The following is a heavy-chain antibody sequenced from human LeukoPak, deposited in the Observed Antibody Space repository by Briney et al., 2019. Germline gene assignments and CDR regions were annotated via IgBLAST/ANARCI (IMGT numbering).Heavy chain of an antibody. Sequence: ASVKVSCKTSGYTFSSYGISWVRQAPGQGLEWMGWISGYNDNTDYAQKFQGRLTVSTDTSTGTAYMELRSLRSDDTAVYYCARALGPPYYYYYMDVWGKGTTVTVSS. CDR1: GYTFSSYG. D-gene: IGHD7-27*01. CDR3: ARALGPPYYYYYMDV. V-gene: IGHV1-18*01. J-gene: IGHJ6*03. CDR2: ISGYNDNT.